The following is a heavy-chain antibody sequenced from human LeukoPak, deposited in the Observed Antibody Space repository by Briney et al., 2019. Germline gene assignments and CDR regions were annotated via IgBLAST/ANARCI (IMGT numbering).Heavy chain of an antibody. CDR1: GFTFSSYW. V-gene: IGHV3-7*03. J-gene: IGHJ4*02. CDR3: ARAGDKGSVDY. Sequence: PGGSLRLSCAASGFTFSSYWMSWVRQAPGKGLEWVANIKEDGSEEYYVDSVKGRFTISRDNAKNSLYLQMNSLRAEDTAVYYCARAGDKGSVDYWGQGTLDTVSS. D-gene: IGHD7-27*01. CDR2: IKEDGSEE.